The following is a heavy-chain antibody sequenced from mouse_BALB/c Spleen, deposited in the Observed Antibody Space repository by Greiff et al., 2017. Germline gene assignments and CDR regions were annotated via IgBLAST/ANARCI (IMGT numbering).Heavy chain of an antibody. Sequence: VQLQESGAELAKPGASVKMSCKASGYTFTSYWMHWVKQRPGQGLEWIGYINPSTGYTEYNQKFKDKATLTADKSSSTAYMQLSSLTSEDSAVYYCAAKASLGSDYWGQGTTLTVSS. CDR2: INPSTGYT. CDR3: AAKASLGSDY. V-gene: IGHV1-7*01. D-gene: IGHD6-1*01. CDR1: GYTFTSYW. J-gene: IGHJ2*01.